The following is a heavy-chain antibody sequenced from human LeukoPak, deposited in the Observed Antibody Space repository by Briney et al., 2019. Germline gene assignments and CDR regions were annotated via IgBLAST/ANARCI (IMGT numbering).Heavy chain of an antibody. J-gene: IGHJ4*02. CDR2: ISGSGGST. V-gene: IGHV3-23*01. CDR3: AKVLNDILTGYYPPGIDYFDY. CDR1: GFTFSSDA. Sequence: GGSLRLSCAASGFTFSSDAMSWVRQAPGKGLEWVSAISGSGGSTYYADSVKGRFTISRDNSKNTLYLQMNSLRAEDTAVYYCAKVLNDILTGYYPPGIDYFDYWAQGPLVTVSS. D-gene: IGHD3-9*01.